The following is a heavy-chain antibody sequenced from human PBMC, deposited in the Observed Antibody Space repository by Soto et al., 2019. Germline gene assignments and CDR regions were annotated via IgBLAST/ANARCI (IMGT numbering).Heavy chain of an antibody. J-gene: IGHJ6*03. CDR3: AKDGRDFWSGHGIYYYYYYTDV. CDR2: ISYDGSNK. V-gene: IGHV3-30*18. Sequence: QVQLVESGGGVVQPGRSLRLSCAASGFTFSSYGMHWVRQAPGKGLEWVAVISYDGSNKYYADSVKGRFTISRDNSKNTLYLQMNSLRAEDTAVYYCAKDGRDFWSGHGIYYYYYYTDVWGKGTTVTVSS. D-gene: IGHD3-3*01. CDR1: GFTFSSYG.